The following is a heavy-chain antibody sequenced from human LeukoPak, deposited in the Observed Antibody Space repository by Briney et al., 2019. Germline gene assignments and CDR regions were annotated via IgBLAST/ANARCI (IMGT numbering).Heavy chain of an antibody. Sequence: ASVKVSCKASGYTFTGYYMHLVRQAPGQGLEWIGWINPNSGGTNYAQKFQGRVTMTRDTSISTAYMELSRLRSDDTAVYYCARSKGQQLVQYYFDYWGQGTLVTVSS. D-gene: IGHD6-13*01. CDR3: ARSKGQQLVQYYFDY. J-gene: IGHJ4*02. CDR1: GYTFTGYY. CDR2: INPNSGGT. V-gene: IGHV1-2*02.